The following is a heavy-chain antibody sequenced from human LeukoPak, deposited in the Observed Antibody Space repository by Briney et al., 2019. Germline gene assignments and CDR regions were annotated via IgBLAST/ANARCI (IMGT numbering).Heavy chain of an antibody. CDR2: INHSGST. D-gene: IGHD1-26*01. J-gene: IGHJ3*02. CDR1: GGSFGGYY. Sequence: PSETLSLTCAVYGGSFGGYYWSWIRQPPGKGLEWIGEINHSGSTNYNPPLKSRVTISVDTSKNQFSLKLSSVTAADTAVYYCARGGELRYAFDIWGQGTMVTVSS. CDR3: ARGGELRYAFDI. V-gene: IGHV4-34*01.